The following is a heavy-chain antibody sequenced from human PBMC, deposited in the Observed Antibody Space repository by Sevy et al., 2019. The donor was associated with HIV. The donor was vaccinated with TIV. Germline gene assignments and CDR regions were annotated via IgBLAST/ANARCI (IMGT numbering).Heavy chain of an antibody. CDR2: INHSGST. J-gene: IGHJ5*02. CDR1: GGSFSGYY. D-gene: IGHD3-3*01. Sequence: SETLSLTCAVYGGSFSGYYWSWIRQPPGKGLEWIGEINHSGSTNYNPSRKSRVTISVDTSKNQFSLKLSSVTAADTAVYYCARGPRITIFGVVTAPRWFDPWGQGTLVTVSS. CDR3: ARGPRITIFGVVTAPRWFDP. V-gene: IGHV4-34*01.